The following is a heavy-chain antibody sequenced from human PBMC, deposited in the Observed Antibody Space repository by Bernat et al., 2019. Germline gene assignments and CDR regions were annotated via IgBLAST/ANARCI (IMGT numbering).Heavy chain of an antibody. CDR2: ISSSSSYI. J-gene: IGHJ4*02. V-gene: IGHV3-21*01. CDR3: ARWVGVWNFVY. D-gene: IGHD3-16*01. CDR1: GFTFSSYS. Sequence: EVQLVESGGGLVQPGGSLRLSGAASGFTFSSYSMNWVRQAPGKGLEWVSSISSSSSYIYYADSVKGRFTISRDNAKNSLYLQMNSLSAEDTAVYYCARWVGVWNFVYWGPGTLVTVSS.